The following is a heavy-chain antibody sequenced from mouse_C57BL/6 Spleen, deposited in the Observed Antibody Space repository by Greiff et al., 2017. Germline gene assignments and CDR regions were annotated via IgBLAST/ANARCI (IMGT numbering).Heavy chain of an antibody. V-gene: IGHV5-17*01. J-gene: IGHJ2*01. D-gene: IGHD2-4*01. Sequence: EVNVVESGGGLVKPGGSLKLSCAASGFTFSDYGMHWVRQAPEKGLEWVAYISSGSSTIYYADTVKGRFTISRDNAKNTLFLQMTSLRSEDTAMYYCARRYYDYDGGFDYWGQGTTLTVSS. CDR1: GFTFSDYG. CDR2: ISSGSSTI. CDR3: ARRYYDYDGGFDY.